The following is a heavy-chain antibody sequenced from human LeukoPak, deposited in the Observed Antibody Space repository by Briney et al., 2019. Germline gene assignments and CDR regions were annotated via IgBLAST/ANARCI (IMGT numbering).Heavy chain of an antibody. D-gene: IGHD1-7*01. CDR1: GFTLDDYA. V-gene: IGHV3-9*01. CDR2: ISWNSGSI. J-gene: IGHJ6*02. CDR3: ARQLELLYYYGMDV. Sequence: GGSLRLSCAASGFTLDDYAMHWVRQAPGKGLEWVSGISWNSGSIGYADSVKGRFTISRDNAKNSLYLQMNSLRAEDTALYYCARQLELLYYYGMDVWGQGTTVTVSS.